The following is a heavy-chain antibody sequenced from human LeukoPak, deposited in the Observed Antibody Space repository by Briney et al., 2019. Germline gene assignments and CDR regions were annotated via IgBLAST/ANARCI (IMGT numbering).Heavy chain of an antibody. V-gene: IGHV4-34*01. D-gene: IGHD3-22*01. Sequence: PSETLSLTCAVYGGSFSGYYWSWLPEPPGKGLEWIGEINHSGSTNYNPSLKSRGTISVVTSKNQFSLKLTSVTAPDPAVYYCEGYYYDSSGYYFFDYWGGGTLVTVSS. J-gene: IGHJ4*02. CDR1: GGSFSGYY. CDR3: EGYYYDSSGYYFFDY. CDR2: INHSGST.